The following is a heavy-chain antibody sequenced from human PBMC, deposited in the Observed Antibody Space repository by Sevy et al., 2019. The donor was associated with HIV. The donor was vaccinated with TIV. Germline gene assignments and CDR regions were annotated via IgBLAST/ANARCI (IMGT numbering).Heavy chain of an antibody. D-gene: IGHD1-26*01. Sequence: GGSLRLSCTVSGFIFSNFAMHWVRQAPGKGLEWVALTSYDGSHKYYADSVKGRFIVSRDNSRNILSLEMNSLRRDDTAVYYCARGENDDEFFQYWGQGTLVTVSS. CDR3: ARGENDDEFFQY. CDR1: GFIFSNFA. J-gene: IGHJ1*01. V-gene: IGHV3-30*04. CDR2: TSYDGSHK.